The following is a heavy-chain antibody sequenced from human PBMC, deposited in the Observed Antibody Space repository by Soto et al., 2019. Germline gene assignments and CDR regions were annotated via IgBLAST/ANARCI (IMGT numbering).Heavy chain of an antibody. J-gene: IGHJ4*02. D-gene: IGHD6-13*01. CDR2: IDSGDGTT. CDR1: GFDFGDYY. Sequence: GGSLRLSCTGSGFDFGDYYMSWIRQAPGKGLEWVSYIDSGDGTTYYTDSVKGRFTISRDNAKKTVYLQMSSLRVEDTALYYCVRPCYSSSWFPFDRWGQGTLVTVSS. CDR3: VRPCYSSSWFPFDR. V-gene: IGHV3-11*01.